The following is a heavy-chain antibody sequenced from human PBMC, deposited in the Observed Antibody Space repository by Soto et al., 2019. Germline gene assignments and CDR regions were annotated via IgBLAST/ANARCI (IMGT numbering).Heavy chain of an antibody. CDR2: IYYSGST. CDR3: ARVHSEALPYYDFWSGYYLRADLDV. Sequence: SETLSLTCTVSGGSISSYYWSWIRQPPGKGLEWIGYIYYSGSTNYNPSLKSRVTISVDTSKNQFSLKLSSVTAADTAVYCCARVHSEALPYYDFWSGYYLRADLDVWGQGTTVTVSS. CDR1: GGSISSYY. V-gene: IGHV4-59*01. D-gene: IGHD3-3*01. J-gene: IGHJ6*02.